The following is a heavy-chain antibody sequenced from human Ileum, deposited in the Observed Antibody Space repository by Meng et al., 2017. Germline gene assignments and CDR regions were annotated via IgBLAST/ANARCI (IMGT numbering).Heavy chain of an antibody. V-gene: IGHV4-39*07. Sequence: SETLSLTCSVSGDSMSTRSYYWGWIRQPPGMGLEWIGTIHNSGSTSYNPSLKSRVTISVDMSKNQFSPKLTSVTAADTAMYFCARDIASSWFYSWGQGRLVTVSS. CDR2: IHNSGST. D-gene: IGHD6-13*01. CDR1: GDSMSTRSYY. CDR3: ARDIASSWFYS. J-gene: IGHJ5*02.